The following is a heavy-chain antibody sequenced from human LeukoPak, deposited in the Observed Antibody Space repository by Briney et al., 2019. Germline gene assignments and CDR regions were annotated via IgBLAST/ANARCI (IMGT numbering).Heavy chain of an antibody. Sequence: GGSLRLSCVASRFTFNTYAVNWVRQAPGKGLEWVSAISGSGGSTYYADSVKGRFTISRDNSKNTLYLQMNSLRAEDTAVYYCAKDRTYGYFDYWGQGTLVTVSS. CDR1: RFTFNTYA. J-gene: IGHJ4*02. D-gene: IGHD4-17*01. V-gene: IGHV3-23*01. CDR3: AKDRTYGYFDY. CDR2: ISGSGGST.